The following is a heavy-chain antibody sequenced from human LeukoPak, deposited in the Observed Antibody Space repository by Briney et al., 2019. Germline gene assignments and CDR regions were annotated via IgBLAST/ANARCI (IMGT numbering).Heavy chain of an antibody. CDR1: GFTFSSYE. J-gene: IGHJ4*02. CDR3: ARGEYGSGSYHIDY. V-gene: IGHV3-21*01. CDR2: ISGSSSYI. D-gene: IGHD3-10*01. Sequence: GGSLRLSCAASGFTFSSYEMNWVRQAPGKGLEWVSFISGSSSYIYYADSVKGRFTISRDNAKNSLYLQMNSLRAEDTAVYYCARGEYGSGSYHIDYWGQGTLVTVSS.